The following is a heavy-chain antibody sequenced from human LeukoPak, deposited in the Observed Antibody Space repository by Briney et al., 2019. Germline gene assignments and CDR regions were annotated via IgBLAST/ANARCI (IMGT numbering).Heavy chain of an antibody. J-gene: IGHJ3*02. CDR3: ASGGSWTDAFDI. D-gene: IGHD2-15*01. CDR1: GFTFSSYA. Sequence: TGGSLRLSCAASGFTFSSYAMHWVRQAPGKGLEWVAVISYDGSNKYYADSVKGRFTISRDSSKNTLYLQMNSLRAEDTAVYYCASGGSWTDAFDIWGQGTMVTVSS. V-gene: IGHV3-30-3*01. CDR2: ISYDGSNK.